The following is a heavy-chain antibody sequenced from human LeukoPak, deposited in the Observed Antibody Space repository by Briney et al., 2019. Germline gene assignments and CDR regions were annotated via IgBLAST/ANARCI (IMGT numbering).Heavy chain of an antibody. Sequence: SGTLSLTCAVSGDSITSNNWWSWVRQPPGKGLEWIGEVFHSGSTNYNPSLRSRVTISVDKSKNQFSLKLSSVTAADAAVYYCARVRHGDFTFECYLDYWGQGTLVTVSS. CDR1: GDSITSNNW. J-gene: IGHJ4*02. D-gene: IGHD4-17*01. CDR3: ARVRHGDFTFECYLDY. CDR2: VFHSGST. V-gene: IGHV4-4*02.